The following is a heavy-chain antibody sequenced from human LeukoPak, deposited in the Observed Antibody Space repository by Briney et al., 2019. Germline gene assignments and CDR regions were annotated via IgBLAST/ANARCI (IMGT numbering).Heavy chain of an antibody. CDR1: GYTFTGYY. CDR3: ARELPGPRVFDY. CDR2: INPNSGGT. V-gene: IGHV1-2*02. J-gene: IGHJ4*02. Sequence: ASVKVSCKASGYTFTGYYMHWVRQAPGRGLEWMGWINPNSGGTNYAQKFQGRVTMTRDTSISTAYMELSRLRSDDTAVYYCARELPGPRVFDYWGQGTLVTDSS.